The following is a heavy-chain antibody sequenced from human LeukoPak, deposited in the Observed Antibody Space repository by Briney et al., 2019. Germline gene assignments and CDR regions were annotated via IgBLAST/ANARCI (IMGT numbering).Heavy chain of an antibody. Sequence: SETLSLTCAVYGGSFSGYYWSWIRQPPGKGLEWIGEINHSGSTNYNPSLKSRVTISVDTSKNQFSLKLSSVTAADTAVYYCARPASGTSWAAFDIWGQGTMVTVSS. CDR3: ARPASGTSWAAFDI. CDR1: GGSFSGYY. D-gene: IGHD3-10*01. J-gene: IGHJ3*02. V-gene: IGHV4-34*01. CDR2: INHSGST.